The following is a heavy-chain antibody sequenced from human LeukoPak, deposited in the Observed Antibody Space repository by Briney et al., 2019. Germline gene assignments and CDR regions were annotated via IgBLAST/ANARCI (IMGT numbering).Heavy chain of an antibody. Sequence: ASVKVSCKASGYTFTSYGISWVRQAPGQGLEWMGWINPNSGGTNYAQKFQGRVTMTRDTSISTAYMELSRLRSDDTAVYYCARDIQWLGLGYWGQGTLVTVSS. J-gene: IGHJ4*02. V-gene: IGHV1-2*02. CDR3: ARDIQWLGLGY. CDR2: INPNSGGT. D-gene: IGHD6-19*01. CDR1: GYTFTSYG.